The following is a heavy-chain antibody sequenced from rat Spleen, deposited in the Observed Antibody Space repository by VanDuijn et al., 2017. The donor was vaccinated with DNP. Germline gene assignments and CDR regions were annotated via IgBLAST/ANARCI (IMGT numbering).Heavy chain of an antibody. D-gene: IGHD1-9*01. V-gene: IGHV1-43*01. CDR3: ARMFYGYSDY. CDR2: IFPGSGGT. Sequence: QVQLQQSGAELAQPGSSVKISCKASGYTFTSYYIGWIKQTTGQGLEYVGYIFPGSGGTNYNERFKGKATLTVDKSSSTAFMQLSGLTPDDSAVYYCARMFYGYSDYWGQGVMVTVSS. J-gene: IGHJ2*01. CDR1: GYTFTSYY.